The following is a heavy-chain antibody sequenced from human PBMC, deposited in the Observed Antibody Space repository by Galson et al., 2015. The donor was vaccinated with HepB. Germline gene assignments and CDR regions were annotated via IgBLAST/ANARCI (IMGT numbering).Heavy chain of an antibody. CDR2: IYWDDTK. J-gene: IGHJ4*02. CDR3: AKLGNAFFEY. D-gene: IGHD4-23*01. Sequence: PALVKPTQTLTLTCSLFGLSISASGEGVGWIRQSPGKALEWLSLIYWDDTKRYRPSLKRRLTITKDTSKNQVVLTMTNMDPVDTATYFCAKLGNAFFEYWGQGTPVTVSS. V-gene: IGHV2-5*02. CDR1: GLSISASGEG.